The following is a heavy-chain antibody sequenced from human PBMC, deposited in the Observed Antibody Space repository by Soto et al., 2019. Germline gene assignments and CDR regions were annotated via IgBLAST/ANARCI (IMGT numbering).Heavy chain of an antibody. CDR1: GFTFSSYA. CDR2: ISYDGSNK. J-gene: IGHJ4*02. CDR3: ARDLHYDILTGQDY. V-gene: IGHV3-30-3*01. Sequence: QVQLVESGGGVVQPGRSLRLSCAASGFTFSSYAMHWVRQAPGKGLEWVAVISYDGSNKYYADSVKGRFTISRDNSKNTLYLQMNSLRAEDTAVYYGARDLHYDILTGQDYWGQGTLVTVSS. D-gene: IGHD3-9*01.